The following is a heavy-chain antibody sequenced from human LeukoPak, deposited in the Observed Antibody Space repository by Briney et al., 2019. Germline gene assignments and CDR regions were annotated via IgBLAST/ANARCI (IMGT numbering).Heavy chain of an antibody. D-gene: IGHD4-17*01. CDR1: GFTFSSYS. Sequence: PGGSLRLSCAASGFTFSSYSMNWVRQAPGKGLEWVSSISSSSSYIYYADSVKGRFTISRDNAKNSLYLQMNSLRAEDTAVYYCARGYYGDYVRDAPDYWGQGTLVTVSS. CDR2: ISSSSSYI. V-gene: IGHV3-21*01. CDR3: ARGYYGDYVRDAPDY. J-gene: IGHJ4*02.